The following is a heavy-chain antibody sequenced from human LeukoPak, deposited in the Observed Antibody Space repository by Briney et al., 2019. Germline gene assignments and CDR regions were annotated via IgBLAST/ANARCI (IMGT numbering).Heavy chain of an antibody. CDR2: IIPILGIA. CDR3: AKWDYYYDSSGYYYDY. CDR1: GGTFSSYG. Sequence: ASVKVSCKASGGTFSSYGISWVRQAPGQGLEWMGRIIPILGIANYAQKFQGRVTITADKSTSTAYMELSSLRSEDTAVYYCAKWDYYYDSSGYYYDYWGQGTLVTVSS. V-gene: IGHV1-69*04. D-gene: IGHD3-22*01. J-gene: IGHJ4*02.